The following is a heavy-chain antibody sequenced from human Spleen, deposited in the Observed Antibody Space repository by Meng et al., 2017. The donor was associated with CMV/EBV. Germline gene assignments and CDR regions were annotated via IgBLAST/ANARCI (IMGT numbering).Heavy chain of an antibody. Sequence: SGYTFTGYDMNWLRQAPGQGLEWMGWVNANSGAKDYAQKFQGRVTMTRDTSISTAYMELSRLRSDDTAVYYCARGYCSGASCYIDDWGQGTLVTVSS. CDR2: VNANSGAK. D-gene: IGHD2-2*02. CDR1: GYTFTGYD. J-gene: IGHJ4*02. V-gene: IGHV1-2*02. CDR3: ARGYCSGASCYIDD.